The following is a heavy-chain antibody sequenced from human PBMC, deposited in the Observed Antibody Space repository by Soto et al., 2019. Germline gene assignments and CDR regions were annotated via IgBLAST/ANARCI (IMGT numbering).Heavy chain of an antibody. Sequence: QVQLQESGPGLVKPSETLSLTCTVSGGSISSYYWSWIRQPPGKGLEWIGYIYYSGSTNYNPSLKSRVTISVDTSKNQFSLKLSSVTAADTAVYYCARSLGERFLNRDYYYYMDVWGKGTSVTVSS. D-gene: IGHD3-3*01. CDR3: ARSLGERFLNRDYYYYMDV. CDR1: GGSISSYY. CDR2: IYYSGST. J-gene: IGHJ6*03. V-gene: IGHV4-59*01.